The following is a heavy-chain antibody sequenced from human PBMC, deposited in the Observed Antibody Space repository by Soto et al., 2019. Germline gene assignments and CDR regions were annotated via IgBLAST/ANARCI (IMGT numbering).Heavy chain of an antibody. V-gene: IGHV4-30-2*01. D-gene: IGHD6-6*01. CDR2: IYHSGIT. J-gene: IGHJ5*02. CDR3: ARGGIAARKGRWFDP. CDR1: GDSINNGGYS. Sequence: SETLSLTSAVSGDSINNGGYSWIWIRQPPGKGLEWIGYIYHSGITSYSPSLKSRVTISADRSNNQFSLKLRSVTAADTAMYHCARGGIAARKGRWFDPWGQGAPVTVSS.